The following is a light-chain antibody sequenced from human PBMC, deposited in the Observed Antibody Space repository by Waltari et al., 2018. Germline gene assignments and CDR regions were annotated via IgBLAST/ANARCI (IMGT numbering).Light chain of an antibody. CDR3: AAWDDALNGRV. Sequence: QSVLAEPPSASGTPGQGVTIPCSGSSSNIGGNGVSWYQQLPGPAPKLLIHTNDQRPSGVPDRFSASKSGTSASLAISGLQSEDEAHYFCAAWDDALNGRVFGGGTKVTVL. J-gene: IGLJ3*02. V-gene: IGLV1-44*01. CDR1: SSNIGGNG. CDR2: TND.